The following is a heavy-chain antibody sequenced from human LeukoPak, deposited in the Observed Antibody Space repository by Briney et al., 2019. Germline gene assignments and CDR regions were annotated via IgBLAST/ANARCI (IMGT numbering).Heavy chain of an antibody. CDR3: ARELDYYYGMDV. CDR2: INSDGSST. D-gene: IGHD6-6*01. CDR1: GFTFSSYG. V-gene: IGHV3-74*01. Sequence: GGSLRLSCAASGFTFSSYGMHWVRQAPGKGLVWVSRINSDGSSTSYADSVKGRFTISRDNAKNTLYLQMNSLRAEDTAVYYCARELDYYYGMDVWGKGTTVTVSS. J-gene: IGHJ6*04.